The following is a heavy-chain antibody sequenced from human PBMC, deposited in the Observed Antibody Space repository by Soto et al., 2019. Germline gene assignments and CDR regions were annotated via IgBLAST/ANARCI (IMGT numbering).Heavy chain of an antibody. CDR1: GFTISIYA. D-gene: IGHD4-17*01. V-gene: IGHV3-23*01. CDR3: AKAGDYGDYYFEY. Sequence: GGSLRLSCAASGFTISIYAMSWVRQAPGKGLEWVSTIGGGAYSTFNADSVKGRFTISRDNSKNTLYLQMNSLRAEDAAVYYCAKAGDYGDYYFEYWARGTLVTVSS. J-gene: IGHJ4*02. CDR2: IGGGAYST.